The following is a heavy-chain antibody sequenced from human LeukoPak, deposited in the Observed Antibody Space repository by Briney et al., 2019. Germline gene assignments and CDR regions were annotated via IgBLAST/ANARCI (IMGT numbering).Heavy chain of an antibody. Sequence: SETLSLSCAVYGGSFSGYYWSWIRQPPGRRLGWIGEINHSGSTNYNPSLKSRVTISVDTSKNQFSLKLSSVTAADTAVYYCARVVPLGSGYFIYFDYWGEGTMVSVPS. V-gene: IGHV4-34*01. CDR3: ARVVPLGSGYFIYFDY. D-gene: IGHD3-22*01. CDR2: INHSGST. J-gene: IGHJ4*02. CDR1: GGSFSGYY.